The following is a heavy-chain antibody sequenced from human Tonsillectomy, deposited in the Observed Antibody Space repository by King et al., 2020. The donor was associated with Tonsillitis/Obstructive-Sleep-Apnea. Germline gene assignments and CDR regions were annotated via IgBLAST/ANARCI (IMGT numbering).Heavy chain of an antibody. D-gene: IGHD1-26*01. CDR2: INTDTGHP. Sequence: QVQLVESESELKKPGASVRVSCKPSGYTFTNNAINWVQQAPGQGLRWMGWINTDTGHPTYAQGFTGRFVFSLDTSVSTAYLEISSLKTDDTAVYFCARADPTAWDYWGQGTLVTVSS. CDR3: ARADPTAWDY. V-gene: IGHV7-4-1*02. J-gene: IGHJ4*02. CDR1: GYTFTNNA.